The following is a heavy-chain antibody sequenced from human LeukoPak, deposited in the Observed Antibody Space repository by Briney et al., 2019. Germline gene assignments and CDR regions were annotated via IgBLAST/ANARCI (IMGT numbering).Heavy chain of an antibody. CDR3: ARDKYYDFWSGYYRFDP. CDR2: ISGSGSTI. V-gene: IGHV3-11*04. J-gene: IGHJ5*02. Sequence: GGSLRLSCAASGFTFSDYYMSWIRQAPGKGLEWVSYISGSGSTIYYADSVKGRFTISRDNAKNSLYLQMNSLRAEDTAVYYCARDKYYDFWSGYYRFDPWGQGTLVTASS. CDR1: GFTFSDYY. D-gene: IGHD3-3*01.